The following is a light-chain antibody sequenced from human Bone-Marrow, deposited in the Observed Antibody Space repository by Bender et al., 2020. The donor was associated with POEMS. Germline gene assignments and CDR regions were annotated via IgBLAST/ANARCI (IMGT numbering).Light chain of an antibody. J-gene: IGLJ1*01. V-gene: IGLV2-14*02. Sequence: QSALTQPASVSGSPGQSITISCTGTTSDIEIYNLVSWYHHHPGKAPKLMIFEGSPRPSAASNLSCCSNSDTAASPTISLLQSEVEDDYYCLSPADSATFAFGTGTKVTVL. CDR1: TSDIEIYNL. CDR3: LSPADSATFA. CDR2: EGS.